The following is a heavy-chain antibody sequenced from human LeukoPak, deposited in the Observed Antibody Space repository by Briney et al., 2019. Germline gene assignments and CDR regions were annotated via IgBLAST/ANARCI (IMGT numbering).Heavy chain of an antibody. Sequence: PGGSLRLSCAASGFTVSSNYMSWVRQAPGKGLEWVSFLYSGGSTYYADSVKGRFTISSDNSKNTLYLQMNSLRAEDTAVYYCARGSDCSTTSCHWAWFDPWGQGTLVTVSS. CDR3: ARGSDCSTTSCHWAWFDP. J-gene: IGHJ5*02. CDR2: LYSGGST. D-gene: IGHD2-2*01. CDR1: GFTVSSNY. V-gene: IGHV3-53*01.